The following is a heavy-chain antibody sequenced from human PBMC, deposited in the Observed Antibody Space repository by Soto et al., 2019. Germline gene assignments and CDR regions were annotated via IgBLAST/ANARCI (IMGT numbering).Heavy chain of an antibody. V-gene: IGHV1-3*01. CDR3: ARSIVVVTAADY. CDR1: VYTFTSYA. D-gene: IGHD2-21*02. Sequence: QVQLVQSGAEVKKPGASVKVSCKASVYTFTSYAMHWVRQAPGQRLEWMGWINAGNGNTKYSQKFQGRVTITRDTSASIAYMELSSLRSEDTAVYYCARSIVVVTAADYWGQGTLVTVSS. J-gene: IGHJ4*02. CDR2: INAGNGNT.